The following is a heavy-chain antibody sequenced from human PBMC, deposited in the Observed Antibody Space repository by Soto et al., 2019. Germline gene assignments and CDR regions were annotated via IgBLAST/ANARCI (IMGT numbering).Heavy chain of an antibody. CDR2: IYYSGRT. CDR3: ARQRTTVVTQAYFDH. V-gene: IGHV4-39*01. CDR1: GESISSSSYY. Sequence: SETLSLTCIVSGESISSSSYYWGWIRQPPGKGLEWIGSIYYSGRTYYNPSFKSRVTISIDTSKNRFSLKLSSVTATDTAVYYCARQRTTVVTQAYFDHWGQGALVTVSS. J-gene: IGHJ4*02. D-gene: IGHD2-21*02.